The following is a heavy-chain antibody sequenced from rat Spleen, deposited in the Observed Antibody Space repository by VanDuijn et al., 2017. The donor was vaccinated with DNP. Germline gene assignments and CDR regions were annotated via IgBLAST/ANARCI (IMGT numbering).Heavy chain of an antibody. CDR1: GFSLTTNS. J-gene: IGHJ2*01. Sequence: QVQLKESGPGLVQSSQTLSLTCTVSGFSLTTNSVHWVRQPPGKGLEWVGVIWSGGDTDYNSTLKSRLSISRDTSKSQVFLKVNSLQTEDTAIYFCTRTDITTWGYYFDYWGHGVMVTVSS. CDR3: TRTDITTWGYYFDY. D-gene: IGHD1-4*01. V-gene: IGHV2-1*01. CDR2: IWSGGDT.